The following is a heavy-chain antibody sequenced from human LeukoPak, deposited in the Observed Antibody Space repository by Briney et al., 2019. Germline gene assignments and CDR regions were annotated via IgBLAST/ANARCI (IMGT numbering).Heavy chain of an antibody. CDR1: GYRFTSYW. Sequence: GASLKISFKGSGYRFTSYWIGWGRTGPGKGVGGVGIIYPGDWETRYSPSFQGQVTISADKSISTAYLQWSSLKASDTAMYYCARTETAEHYYYYGMDVWGKGTTVTVSS. V-gene: IGHV5-51*01. D-gene: IGHD5-18*01. CDR3: ARTETAEHYYYYGMDV. J-gene: IGHJ6*04. CDR2: IYPGDWET.